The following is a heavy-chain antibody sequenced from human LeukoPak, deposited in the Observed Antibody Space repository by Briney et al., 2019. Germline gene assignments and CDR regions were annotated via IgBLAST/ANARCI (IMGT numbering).Heavy chain of an antibody. Sequence: PGGSLRLSCAASGFTFSSYWMHWVRQAPGKGLVWVSRINSDGSSTNYADSVKGRFTISRDNAKNTLYLQMNSLRAEDTAVYYCAKDRVLEAPPRSLCDYWGQGTLVTVSS. CDR2: INSDGSST. J-gene: IGHJ4*02. V-gene: IGHV3-74*01. CDR3: AKDRVLEAPPRSLCDY. CDR1: GFTFSSYW. D-gene: IGHD3-10*01.